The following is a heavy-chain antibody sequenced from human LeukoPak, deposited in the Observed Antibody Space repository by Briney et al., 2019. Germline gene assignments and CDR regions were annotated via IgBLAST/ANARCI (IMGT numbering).Heavy chain of an antibody. CDR2: INPSGGST. Sequence: ASVKVSCKASGYTLTSYYMHWVRQAPGQGLEWMGIINPSGGSTSYAQKFQGRVTMTRDMSTSTVYMELSSLRSDDTAVYYCARGSRTGWYYFDYWGQGTLVTVSS. CDR3: ARGSRTGWYYFDY. V-gene: IGHV1-46*01. D-gene: IGHD6-19*01. J-gene: IGHJ4*02. CDR1: GYTLTSYY.